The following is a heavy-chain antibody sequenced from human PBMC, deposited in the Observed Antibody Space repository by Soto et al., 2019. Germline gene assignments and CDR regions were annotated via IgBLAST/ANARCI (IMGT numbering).Heavy chain of an antibody. CDR1: GFTFSNAW. Sequence: GGSLRLSCAASGFTFSNAWMTWVRQAPGKGLEWVGRIKRNTEGGTTDYAAPVKGRFTISRDDSKNTLYLQMNSLRTEDTAVYYCTTGWTAWGQGTLVTVSS. V-gene: IGHV3-15*01. CDR3: TTGWTA. J-gene: IGHJ5*02. CDR2: IKRNTEGGTT. D-gene: IGHD6-19*01.